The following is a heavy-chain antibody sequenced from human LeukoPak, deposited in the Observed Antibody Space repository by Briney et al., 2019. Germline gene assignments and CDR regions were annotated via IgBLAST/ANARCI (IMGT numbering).Heavy chain of an antibody. J-gene: IGHJ4*02. CDR1: GFTFTNAW. CDR3: AKDWAIVATGVLDDY. Sequence: GGSLRLSCAASGFTFTNAWMSWVRQAPGKGLEWVGRIKSKTDGGTTDYAGPVKGRFTISRDDSKNTLYLQMNSLRAEDTAVYYCAKDWAIVATGVLDDYWGQGTLVTVSS. V-gene: IGHV3-15*01. CDR2: IKSKTDGGTT. D-gene: IGHD5-12*01.